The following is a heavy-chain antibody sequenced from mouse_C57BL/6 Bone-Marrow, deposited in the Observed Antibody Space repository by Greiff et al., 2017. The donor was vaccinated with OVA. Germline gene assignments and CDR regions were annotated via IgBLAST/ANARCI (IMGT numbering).Heavy chain of an antibody. CDR2: IYPGDGDT. V-gene: IGHV1-80*01. Sequence: QVQLKQSGAELVKPGASVKISCKASGYAFSSYWMNWVKQRPGKGLEWIGQIYPGDGDTNYNGKFKGKATLTADKSSSTAYMQLSSLTSEDSAVYFCARSRITTVVALDYWGQGTTLTVSS. CDR1: GYAFSSYW. J-gene: IGHJ2*01. CDR3: ARSRITTVVALDY. D-gene: IGHD1-1*01.